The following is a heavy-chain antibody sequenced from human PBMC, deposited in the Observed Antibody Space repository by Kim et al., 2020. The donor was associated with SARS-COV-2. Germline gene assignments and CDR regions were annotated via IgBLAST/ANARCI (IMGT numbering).Heavy chain of an antibody. CDR1: GFNFSSYD. J-gene: IGHJ4*02. D-gene: IGHD3-16*02. Sequence: GGSLRLSCVASGFNFSSYDMHWVRQAPGKGLEWVTFIWYDGSNKFYADSVKGRFSIFRDNSKNTLYLQMNSLRVEDTAVYYCAKSYGIWGNYRYYFDHWGQGTPVTLSS. V-gene: IGHV3-30*02. CDR3: AKSYGIWGNYRYYFDH. CDR2: IWYDGSNK.